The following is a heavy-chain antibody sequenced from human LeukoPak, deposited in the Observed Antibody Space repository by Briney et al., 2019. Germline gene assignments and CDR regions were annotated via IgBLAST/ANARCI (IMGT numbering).Heavy chain of an antibody. V-gene: IGHV4-59*08. CDR1: GDSFSSYY. D-gene: IGHD2-2*01. CDR3: ARLRGYCSSTSCYHAFDI. CDR2: IDYSGDT. Sequence: MSSETLSLTCSVSGDSFSSYYWSWIRQPPGKGLEWIGYIDYSGDTNYSPALKSRVTISVDTSKNRFSLKLSSVTAADTAVYYCARLRGYCSSTSCYHAFDIWGQGTMVTVSS. J-gene: IGHJ3*02.